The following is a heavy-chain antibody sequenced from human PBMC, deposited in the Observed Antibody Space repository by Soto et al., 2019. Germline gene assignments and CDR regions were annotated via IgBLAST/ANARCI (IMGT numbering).Heavy chain of an antibody. J-gene: IGHJ4*02. CDR2: IKQDGSEK. Sequence: GGSLRLSCAASGFTFSSYWMSWVRQAPGKGLEWVANIKQDGSEKYYVDSVKGRFTISRDNAKNSLYLQMNSLRAEDTAVYYCARDGTINCSGGSCYSFQFDYWGQGTLVTVSS. V-gene: IGHV3-7*01. CDR3: ARDGTINCSGGSCYSFQFDY. D-gene: IGHD2-15*01. CDR1: GFTFSSYW.